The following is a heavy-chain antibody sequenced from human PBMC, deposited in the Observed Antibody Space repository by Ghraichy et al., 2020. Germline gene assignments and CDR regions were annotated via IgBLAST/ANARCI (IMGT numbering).Heavy chain of an antibody. D-gene: IGHD4-23*01. V-gene: IGHV4-34*01. CDR3: ASPNGGNPRGIDY. CDR2: ITHSGST. CDR1: GGSFSGYY. J-gene: IGHJ4*02. Sequence: SETLSLTCAVYGGSFSGYYWSWIRQPPGKGLEWIGEITHSGSTNYNPSLKSRVTISVDTSKNQFSLKLSSVTAADTAVYYCASPNGGNPRGIDYWGQGTLVTVSS.